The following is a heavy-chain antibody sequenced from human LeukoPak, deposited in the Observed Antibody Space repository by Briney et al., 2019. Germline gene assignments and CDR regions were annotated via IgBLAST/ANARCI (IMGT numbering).Heavy chain of an antibody. CDR1: GYTFTNYI. J-gene: IGHJ4*02. CDR3: ARDSSGYYRHFDY. V-gene: IGHV1-3*01. Sequence: ASVKVSCKASGYTFTNYIMHWVRQAPGQSLQWMGCINAGNDNTKYSQKFQGRVTITRDTSASTAYMELSSLGSEDTAVYYCARDSSGYYRHFDYWGQGTLVTVSS. D-gene: IGHD3-22*01. CDR2: INAGNDNT.